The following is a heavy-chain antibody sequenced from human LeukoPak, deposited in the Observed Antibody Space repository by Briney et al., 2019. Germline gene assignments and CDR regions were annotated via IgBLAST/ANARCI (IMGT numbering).Heavy chain of an antibody. D-gene: IGHD3-22*01. CDR2: IYYSGST. V-gene: IGHV4-61*08. CDR1: GGSVSSGGYY. Sequence: SETLSLTCTVSGGSVSSGGYYWSWIRQPPGKGLEWIGYIYYSGSTTYNPSLKSRVTTSVDTSKNQFSLKLSSVTAADTAVYYCARATDYYDSSGSYVRYYFDYWGQGTLVTVSS. CDR3: ARATDYYDSSGSYVRYYFDY. J-gene: IGHJ4*02.